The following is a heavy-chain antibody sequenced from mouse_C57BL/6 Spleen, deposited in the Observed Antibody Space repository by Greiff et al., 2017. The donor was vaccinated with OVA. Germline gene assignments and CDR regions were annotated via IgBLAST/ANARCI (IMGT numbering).Heavy chain of an antibody. CDR3: ARDGYDEGFAY. J-gene: IGHJ3*01. Sequence: QVQLQQSGAELMKPGASVKLSCKATGYTFTGYWIEWVKQRPGHGLEWIGEILPGSGSTNYNEKFKGKATFTADTSANTAYMQLSSLTTEDSASYYCARDGYDEGFAYWGQGTLVTVSA. CDR2: ILPGSGST. D-gene: IGHD2-2*01. V-gene: IGHV1-9*01. CDR1: GYTFTGYW.